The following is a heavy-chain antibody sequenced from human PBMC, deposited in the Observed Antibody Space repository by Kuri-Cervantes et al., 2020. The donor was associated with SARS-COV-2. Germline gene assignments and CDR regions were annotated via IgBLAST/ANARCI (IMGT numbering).Heavy chain of an antibody. CDR1: GGSISSSSYY. J-gene: IGHJ6*03. CDR3: ARTTSIAARDWFSYYYYMDV. CDR2: IYYSGST. D-gene: IGHD6-6*01. V-gene: IGHV4-39*07. Sequence: SETLSLTCTVSGGSISSSSYYWGWIRQSPGKGLEWIGSIYYSGSTYYNPSLKSRVTISVDTSKNQFSLKLSSVTAADTAVYYCARTTSIAARDWFSYYYYMDVWGKGTTVTVSS.